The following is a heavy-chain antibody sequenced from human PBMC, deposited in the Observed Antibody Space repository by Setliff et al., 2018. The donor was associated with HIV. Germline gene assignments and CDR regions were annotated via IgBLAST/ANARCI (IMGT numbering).Heavy chain of an antibody. V-gene: IGHV4-39*01. CDR3: ARGGDGYNPGGGTFDH. CDR1: GASISSTSYY. CDR2: IYYSGST. J-gene: IGHJ4*02. Sequence: SETLSLTCTVSGASISSTSYYWGWIRQPPGKGLEWIGSIYYSGSTYYNPSLKSRVTISVDTSKNQFSLRLKSVTAAETAVYYCARGGDGYNPGGGTFDHWGQGTLVTVSS. D-gene: IGHD1-1*01.